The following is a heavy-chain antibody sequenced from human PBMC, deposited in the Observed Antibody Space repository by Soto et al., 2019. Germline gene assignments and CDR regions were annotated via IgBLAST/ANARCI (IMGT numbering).Heavy chain of an antibody. Sequence: SGPTLVNPTQTLTLTCTLSGLSVTATGVGMGWIRQPPGKALEWLALIYWNDDKRYSPSLKNRLTITKDTSKNQVVLTMTNMDPVDTATYFCAHRQVDYAGVGNDALDIWGQGTMVTVSS. D-gene: IGHD2-8*01. J-gene: IGHJ3*02. CDR1: GLSVTATGVG. CDR2: IYWNDDK. CDR3: AHRQVDYAGVGNDALDI. V-gene: IGHV2-5*01.